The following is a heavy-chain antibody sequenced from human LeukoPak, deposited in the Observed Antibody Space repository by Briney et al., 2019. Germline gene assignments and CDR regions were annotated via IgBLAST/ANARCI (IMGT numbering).Heavy chain of an antibody. D-gene: IGHD3-22*01. CDR2: IKSDRSST. V-gene: IGHV3-74*01. J-gene: IGHJ6*02. CDR1: GFTFSSYW. Sequence: GGSLRLSCAASGFTFSSYWMHWVRQAPGKGLEWVSHIKSDRSSTSYADSVKGRFTISRDNAKNTLYLQMNSLRADDTAVYYCARALYFDSGGYSNYGMDVWGQGSTVTVSS. CDR3: ARALYFDSGGYSNYGMDV.